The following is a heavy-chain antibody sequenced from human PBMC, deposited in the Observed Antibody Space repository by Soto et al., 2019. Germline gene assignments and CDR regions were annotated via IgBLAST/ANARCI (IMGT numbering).Heavy chain of an antibody. Sequence: QVQLVQSGAEVKKPGASVKVSCKASGYTFSTYDINWVRQATGQGLEWMGWMNPNSGNTGYAQNFQGRVTMNRNTSMNTAYMELSSLTSEDTAVYYCARGTGREARGFENWGQGTLVTVSA. V-gene: IGHV1-8*01. CDR2: MNPNSGNT. CDR1: GYTFSTYD. CDR3: ARGTGREARGFEN. D-gene: IGHD3-10*01. J-gene: IGHJ4*02.